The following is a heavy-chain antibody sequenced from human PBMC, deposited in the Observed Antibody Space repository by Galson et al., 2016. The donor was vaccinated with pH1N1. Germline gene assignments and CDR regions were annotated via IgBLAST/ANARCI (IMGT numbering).Heavy chain of an antibody. CDR2: IKEDGGER. D-gene: IGHD3-3*01. CDR3: ARDGNFWSGLGYSYYYYMDV. V-gene: IGHV3-7*01. CDR1: AFTFSRYW. J-gene: IGHJ6*03. Sequence: SLRLSCAASAFTFSRYWMSWVRQAPGKGLEWVANIKEDGGERYYVDSVKGRFTISRDNAKKTLYLQMNSLRAEDTAVYYCARDGNFWSGLGYSYYYYMDVWGKGTTVIVSS.